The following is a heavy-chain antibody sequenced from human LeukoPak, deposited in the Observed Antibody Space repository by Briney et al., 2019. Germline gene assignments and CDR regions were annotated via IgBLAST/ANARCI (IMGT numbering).Heavy chain of an antibody. J-gene: IGHJ4*02. D-gene: IGHD3-10*01. CDR1: GFTFSSYS. CDR2: ISSSSSTI. Sequence: GGSLRLSCAASGFTFSSYSMNWFRQAPGKGLKWVSYISSSSSTIYYADSVKGRFTISRDNAKNSLYLQMNSLRAEDTAVYYCASHYGSGSYYFILGYWGQGTLVTVSS. CDR3: ASHYGSGSYYFILGY. V-gene: IGHV3-48*04.